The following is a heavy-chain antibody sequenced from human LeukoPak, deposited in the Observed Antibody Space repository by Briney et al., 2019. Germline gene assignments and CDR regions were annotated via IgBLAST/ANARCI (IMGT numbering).Heavy chain of an antibody. CDR1: GFTVSSNY. CDR3: AKVHGWGRQLGYYFDY. J-gene: IGHJ4*02. V-gene: IGHV3-53*01. D-gene: IGHD2-15*01. Sequence: PGGSLRLSCAASGFTVSSNYMSWVRQAPGKGLEWVSVIFSGGTTYYADSVKGRFAISRDDSKNTLFLQMNSLRDEDTAIYYCAKVHGWGRQLGYYFDYWGQGTLVTVSS. CDR2: IFSGGTT.